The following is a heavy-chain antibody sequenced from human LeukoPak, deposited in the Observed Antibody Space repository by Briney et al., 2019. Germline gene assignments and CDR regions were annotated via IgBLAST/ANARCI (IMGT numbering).Heavy chain of an antibody. CDR3: ALYYDILTGALDY. Sequence: SVKVSCKASGGTFSSYANSWVRQAPGQGLEWMGRIIPIFGTANYAQKFQGRVTITTDESTSTAYMELSSLRSEDTAVYYCALYYDILTGALDYWGQGTLVTVSS. CDR2: IIPIFGTA. V-gene: IGHV1-69*05. D-gene: IGHD3-9*01. J-gene: IGHJ4*02. CDR1: GGTFSSYA.